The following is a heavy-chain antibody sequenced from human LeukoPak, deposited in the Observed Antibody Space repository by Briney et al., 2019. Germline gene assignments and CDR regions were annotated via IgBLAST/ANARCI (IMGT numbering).Heavy chain of an antibody. Sequence: SETLSLTCTVSGGSISSYYWSWIRQPAGKGLEWIGRIYTSGSTNYNPSLKSRVTMSVDTSKNQFSLKLSSVTAADTAVYYCARHVGVRGVIIPNYYYYYGMDVWGQGTTVTVSS. CDR2: IYTSGST. D-gene: IGHD3-10*01. CDR3: ARHVGVRGVIIPNYYYYYGMDV. V-gene: IGHV4-4*07. J-gene: IGHJ6*02. CDR1: GGSISSYY.